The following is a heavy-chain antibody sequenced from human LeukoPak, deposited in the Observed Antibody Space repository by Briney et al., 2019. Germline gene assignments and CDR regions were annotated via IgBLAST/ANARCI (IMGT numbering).Heavy chain of an antibody. J-gene: IGHJ4*02. Sequence: PSETLSLTCTVSGCSLSSYYWSWIRQPAGKGLEWIGRIYTSGSTNYNPSLKSRVTMSVDTSKNQFSLKLRSVTAADTAVYYCARGAAMDTPFDYWGQGTLVTVSS. D-gene: IGHD5-18*01. V-gene: IGHV4-4*07. CDR1: GCSLSSYY. CDR3: ARGAAMDTPFDY. CDR2: IYTSGST.